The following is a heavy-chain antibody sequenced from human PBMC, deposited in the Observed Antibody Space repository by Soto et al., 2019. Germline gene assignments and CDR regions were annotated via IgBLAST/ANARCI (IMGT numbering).Heavy chain of an antibody. CDR1: GFTFSSYA. Sequence: QVQLVESGGGVVQPGRSLRLSCAASGFTFSSYAMHWVRQAPGKGLEWVAVISYDGSNKYYADSVKGRLTISRDNSKNTLYLQMNSLRAEDTAVYYCARDQEGGMDVWGQGTTVTVSS. CDR3: ARDQEGGMDV. CDR2: ISYDGSNK. V-gene: IGHV3-30-3*01. J-gene: IGHJ6*02.